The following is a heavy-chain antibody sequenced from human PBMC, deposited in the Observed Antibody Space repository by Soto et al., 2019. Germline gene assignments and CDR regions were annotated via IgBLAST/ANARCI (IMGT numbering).Heavy chain of an antibody. J-gene: IGHJ4*02. CDR3: ARSVNEFGFGDQTFGY. V-gene: IGHV4-59*01. Sequence: SETLSLTCTVSGGSISSYYWSWIRQPPGKGLEWSGYIYYSGSTNYNPSLKSRVTISVDTSKNQFSLKLSSVTAADTAVYYCARSVNEFGFGDQTFGYWGQGTLVTVCS. D-gene: IGHD3-10*01. CDR2: IYYSGST. CDR1: GGSISSYY.